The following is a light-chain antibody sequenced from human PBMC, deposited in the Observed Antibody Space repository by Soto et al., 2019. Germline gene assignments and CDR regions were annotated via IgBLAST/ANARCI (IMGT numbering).Light chain of an antibody. J-gene: IGKJ4*01. CDR1: QSVLYSSNNKNY. V-gene: IGKV4-1*01. CDR3: QQYYVTPLT. Sequence: DIVMTQSPDSLAVSLGERATINCKSSQSVLYSSNNKNYVAWYQQKPGQPPTLLIYWASTLEDGVPDRFSGSRSGTEFTLTISSLQAEDVAVYYCQQYYVTPLTFGGGTRVEI. CDR2: WAS.